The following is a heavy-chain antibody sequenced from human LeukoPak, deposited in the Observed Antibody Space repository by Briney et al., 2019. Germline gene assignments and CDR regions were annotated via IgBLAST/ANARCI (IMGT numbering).Heavy chain of an antibody. V-gene: IGHV1-46*01. J-gene: IGHJ4*02. CDR1: GYTFTSNY. CDR2: INPSGGST. CDR3: ARVPKRLGYYYDSSGYGSPFDY. D-gene: IGHD3-22*01. Sequence: ASVKVSCKASGYTFTSNYMHWLRQAPGQGLEWMGVINPSGGSTSYAQKFQGRVTMTRDMSTSTVYMELSSLRSEDTAVYYCARVPKRLGYYYDSSGYGSPFDYWGQGTLVTVSS.